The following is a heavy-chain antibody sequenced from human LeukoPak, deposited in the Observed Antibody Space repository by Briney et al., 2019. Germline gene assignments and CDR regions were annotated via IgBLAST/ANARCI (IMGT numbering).Heavy chain of an antibody. Sequence: GGSLRLSCAASGFTFSSYEMNWVRQAPGKGLEWVSYISSSGSTIYYADSVKGRFTISRDNAKNSLYLQMNSLRAEDTAVYYCARDVIRAMNYDYVWGSYRWFDPWGQGTLVTVSS. V-gene: IGHV3-48*03. D-gene: IGHD3-16*02. CDR1: GFTFSSYE. J-gene: IGHJ5*02. CDR3: ARDVIRAMNYDYVWGSYRWFDP. CDR2: ISSSGSTI.